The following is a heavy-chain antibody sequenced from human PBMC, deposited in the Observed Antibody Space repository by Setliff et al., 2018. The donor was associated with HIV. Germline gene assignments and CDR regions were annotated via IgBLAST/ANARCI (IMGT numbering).Heavy chain of an antibody. CDR1: GGSFSGYY. J-gene: IGHJ6*03. Sequence: PSETLSLTCAVYGGSFSGYYWSWIRQPPGKGLEWIGEINHSGSTNYDPSLKSRVTISVDTSKNQFSLKLSSVTAADTAVYYCARGAQPSLWFGELLSHFDYMGVWGKGTTVTVSS. CDR3: ARGAQPSLWFGELLSHFDYMGV. D-gene: IGHD3-10*01. V-gene: IGHV4-34*01. CDR2: INHSGST.